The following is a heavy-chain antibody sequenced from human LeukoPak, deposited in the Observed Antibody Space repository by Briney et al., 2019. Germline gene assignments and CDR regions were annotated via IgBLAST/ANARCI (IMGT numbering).Heavy chain of an antibody. V-gene: IGHV1-2*02. D-gene: IGHD5-12*01. Sequence: APVKVSCKASGYTFTGYYMHWVRQAPGQGLEWMGWINPNSGGTNYAQKFQGRVTMTRDTSISTAYMELSRLRSDDTAVYYCARAEWLQATYWFDPWGQGTLVTVSS. J-gene: IGHJ5*02. CDR3: ARAEWLQATYWFDP. CDR1: GYTFTGYY. CDR2: INPNSGGT.